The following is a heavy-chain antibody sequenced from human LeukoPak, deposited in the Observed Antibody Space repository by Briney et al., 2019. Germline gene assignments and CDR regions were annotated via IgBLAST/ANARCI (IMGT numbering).Heavy chain of an antibody. CDR2: INGDGSST. Sequence: GGSLRLSCAASGFTFSSYWMHWVRQAPGKGLVWVSRINGDGSSTSYADSVKGRLTISRDNAKNTLYLQMNSLRAEDTAVYYCALGGSSAPIDYWGQGTLVTVSS. D-gene: IGHD6-6*01. CDR3: ALGGSSAPIDY. J-gene: IGHJ4*02. V-gene: IGHV3-74*01. CDR1: GFTFSSYW.